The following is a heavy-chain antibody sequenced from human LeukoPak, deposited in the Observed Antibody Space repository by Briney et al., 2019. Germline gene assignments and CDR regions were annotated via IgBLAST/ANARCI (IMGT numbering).Heavy chain of an antibody. J-gene: IGHJ4*02. Sequence: SVKVSCKASGGTFSSYAISWVRQAPGQGLEWMGRIIPILGIANYVQKFQGRVTITADKSTSTAYMELSSLRSEDTAVYYCARKEVGHQPEGEDWGQGTLVTVSS. CDR1: GGTFSSYA. V-gene: IGHV1-69*04. CDR3: ARKEVGHQPEGED. CDR2: IIPILGIA. D-gene: IGHD1-26*01.